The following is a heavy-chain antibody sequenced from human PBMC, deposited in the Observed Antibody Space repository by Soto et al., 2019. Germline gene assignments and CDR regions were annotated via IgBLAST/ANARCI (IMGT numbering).Heavy chain of an antibody. CDR3: ARDLGRYSGSYENWFDP. CDR2: IIPILGIA. Sequence: GASVKVSCKASGGTFSSYTISWVRQAPGQGLEWMGRIIPILGIANYAQKFQGRVTITADKSTSTAYMELSSLRSEDTAVYYCARDLGRYSGSYENWFDPWGQGTLVTISS. J-gene: IGHJ5*02. V-gene: IGHV1-69*04. CDR1: GGTFSSYT. D-gene: IGHD1-26*01.